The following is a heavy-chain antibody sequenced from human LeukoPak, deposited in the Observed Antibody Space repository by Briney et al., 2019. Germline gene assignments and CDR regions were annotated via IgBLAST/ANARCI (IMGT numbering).Heavy chain of an antibody. Sequence: SCKFSGYSFTDYYMHWVQQAPGKGLEWMGLVDPEDGETIYAEKFQGRVTLTADTSTDTAYMELRSLGSDDTAVYYSASGLGVLCSFSGQGTIVTVSS. CDR1: GYSFTDYY. J-gene: IGHJ3*01. CDR2: VDPEDGET. V-gene: IGHV1-69-2*01. CDR3: ASGLGVLCSF. D-gene: IGHD3-16*01.